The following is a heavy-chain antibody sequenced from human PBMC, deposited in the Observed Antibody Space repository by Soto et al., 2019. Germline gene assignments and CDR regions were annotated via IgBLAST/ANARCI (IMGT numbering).Heavy chain of an antibody. CDR2: IYPGDSDT. CDR1: GYSFTFHW. D-gene: IGHD6-19*01. CDR3: ARSRTGYTRGWYLDF. Sequence: WESLTISCTSFGYSFTFHWIAWVRQTPGKGLEWMGLIYPGDSDTRYNPSFRGQVTISADKSITTAYLHWSSLKASDTAVYYCARSRTGYTRGWYLDFWGQGTPVTVSS. V-gene: IGHV5-51*01. J-gene: IGHJ4*02.